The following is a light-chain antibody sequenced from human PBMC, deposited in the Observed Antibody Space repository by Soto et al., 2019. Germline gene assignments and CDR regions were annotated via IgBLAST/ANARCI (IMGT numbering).Light chain of an antibody. J-gene: IGKJ1*01. CDR2: GAS. Sequence: EIVLTQSPGTLSLSPGERASLSCRASQSVTSGYLAWYQQRPGQAPRLLIYGASTRATGVPDRFSGSGSGTDFTLTISRLEPEDSAFYYCQQYNNLPPTFGQGTKVDIK. CDR1: QSVTSGY. CDR3: QQYNNLPPT. V-gene: IGKV3-20*01.